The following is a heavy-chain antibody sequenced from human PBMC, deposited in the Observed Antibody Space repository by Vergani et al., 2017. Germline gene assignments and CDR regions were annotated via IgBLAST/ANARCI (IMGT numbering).Heavy chain of an antibody. CDR2: ISGSSSYV. CDR1: GFSFSSYS. CDR3: ARGLWDCTHIRCSPPSY. J-gene: IGHJ4*02. Sequence: VELLESGGGLAQPGGSLRLSCAASGFSFSSYSMNWVRQAPGKGLEWVASISGSSSYVFYRDSVEGRFTITRDNAKKSVYLQMNSLRAEDTAMYFCARGLWDCTHIRCSPPSYWGQGTQVTVSS. D-gene: IGHD2-8*01. V-gene: IGHV3-21*01.